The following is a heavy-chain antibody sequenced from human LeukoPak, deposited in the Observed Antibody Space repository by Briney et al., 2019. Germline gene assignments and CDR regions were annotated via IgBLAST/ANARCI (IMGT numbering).Heavy chain of an antibody. V-gene: IGHV4-34*01. CDR2: INHSGST. CDR3: ARALPRIQLWYRGYFDY. Sequence: KPSETLSLTCTVSGGSISSYYWSWIRQPPGKGLEWIGEINHSGSTNYNPSLKSRVTISVDTSKNQFSLKLSSVTAADTAVYYCARALPRIQLWYRGYFDYWGQGTLVTVSS. CDR1: GGSISSYY. D-gene: IGHD5-18*01. J-gene: IGHJ4*02.